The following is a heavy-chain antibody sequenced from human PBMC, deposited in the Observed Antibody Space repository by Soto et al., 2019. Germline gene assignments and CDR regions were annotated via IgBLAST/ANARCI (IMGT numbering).Heavy chain of an antibody. CDR3: ARGALVPAAMGRGRNLAV. V-gene: IGHV1-3*01. CDR2: INAGNGNT. J-gene: IGHJ6*04. CDR1: GYTFTSYA. D-gene: IGHD2-2*01. Sequence: ASVKVSCKASGYTFTSYAMHWVRQAPGQRLEWMGWINAGNGNTKYSQKFQGRVTITRDTSASTAYMELSSLRSDDTAVYYCARGALVPAAMGRGRNLAVWGKGTTVTGSS.